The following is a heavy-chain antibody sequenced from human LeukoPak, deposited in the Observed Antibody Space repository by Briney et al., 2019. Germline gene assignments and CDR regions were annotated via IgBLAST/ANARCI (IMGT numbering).Heavy chain of an antibody. CDR3: TRDGSSGWSYYFDY. V-gene: IGHV3-49*04. J-gene: IGHJ4*02. Sequence: PGGSLRLSCAASEFTFSSYAMHWVRQAPGKGLEWVGFIRSKAYGGTTEYAASVKGRFTISRDDSKSIAYLQMNSLKTEDTAVYYCTRDGSSGWSYYFDYWGQGTLVTVSS. CDR2: IRSKAYGGTT. CDR1: EFTFSSYA. D-gene: IGHD6-19*01.